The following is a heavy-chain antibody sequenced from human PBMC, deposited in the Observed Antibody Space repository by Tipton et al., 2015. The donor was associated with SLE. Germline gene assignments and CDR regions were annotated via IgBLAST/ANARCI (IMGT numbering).Heavy chain of an antibody. CDR2: IHNSGST. V-gene: IGHV4-59*11. Sequence: TLSLTCTVSGDSISSHYWTWIRQPPGKGLEWIGYIHNSGSTNYNPSLKSRVTISVDTSKNQFSLKLSSVTAADTAVYYCATSPREFWSGLFDPWGQGTLVTVSS. J-gene: IGHJ5*02. CDR3: ATSPREFWSGLFDP. D-gene: IGHD3-3*01. CDR1: GDSISSHY.